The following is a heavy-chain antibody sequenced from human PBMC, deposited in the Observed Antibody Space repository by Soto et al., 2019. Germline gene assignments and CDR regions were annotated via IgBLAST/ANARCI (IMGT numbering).Heavy chain of an antibody. Sequence: QVQLVESGGGVVQPGRSLRLSCAASGFTFSSYAMHWVRQAPGKGLEWVAVISYDGSNKYYADSVKGRFTISRDNSKNTLYLQMNSLRAEDTAVYYCAKCRGKDMIVVVRPPVDYYYGMDVWGQGTTVTVSS. CDR3: AKCRGKDMIVVVRPPVDYYYGMDV. V-gene: IGHV3-30-3*02. CDR1: GFTFSSYA. CDR2: ISYDGSNK. D-gene: IGHD3-22*01. J-gene: IGHJ6*02.